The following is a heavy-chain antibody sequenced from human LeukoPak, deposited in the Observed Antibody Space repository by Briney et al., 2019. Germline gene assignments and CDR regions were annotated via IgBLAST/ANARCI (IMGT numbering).Heavy chain of an antibody. D-gene: IGHD3-10*01. CDR3: ARGPDPVLRGPRRAFDL. CDR2: IGTAGDT. CDR1: GFTFSSYD. Sequence: PGGSLRLSCAASGFTFSSYDMHWVRQATGKGLEWVSAIGTAGDTYYPGSVKGRFIISRDDSKNTMSLQMNSLRVDDTAVYYCARGPDPVLRGPRRAFDLWGQGTMVTVSS. V-gene: IGHV3-13*01. J-gene: IGHJ3*01.